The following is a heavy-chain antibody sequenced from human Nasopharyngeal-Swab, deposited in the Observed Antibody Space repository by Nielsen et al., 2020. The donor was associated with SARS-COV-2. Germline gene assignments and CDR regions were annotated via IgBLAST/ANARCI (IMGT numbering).Heavy chain of an antibody. CDR3: ARDRRDVENQ. V-gene: IGHV3-53*01. Sequence: GGSLRLSCAASGFDVSGNYMSWFRQAPGKGLEWVSVMYAGGDIYYADSVKGRFTISRDSSKNTLYLQLNSLRVEDTALYYCARDRRDVENQRGQGTLVTVSS. D-gene: IGHD5-24*01. CDR1: GFDVSGNY. CDR2: MYAGGDI. J-gene: IGHJ4*02.